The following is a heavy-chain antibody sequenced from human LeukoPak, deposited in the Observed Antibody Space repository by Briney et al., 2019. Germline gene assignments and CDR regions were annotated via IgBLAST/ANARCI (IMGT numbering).Heavy chain of an antibody. CDR2: ISGSGGST. J-gene: IGHJ3*02. CDR1: GFTYSSYA. Sequence: SGGSLRLSCTASGFTYSSYAMSWVRQAPGKGLEWVSAISGSGGSTYYADSVKGRFTISRDNSKNTLYLQMNSLRAEDTAVYYCAKVGDSSGYVGDAFGIWGQGTMVTVSS. CDR3: AKVGDSSGYVGDAFGI. D-gene: IGHD3-22*01. V-gene: IGHV3-23*01.